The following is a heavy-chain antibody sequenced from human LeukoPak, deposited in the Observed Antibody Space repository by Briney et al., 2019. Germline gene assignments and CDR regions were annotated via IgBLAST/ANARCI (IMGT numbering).Heavy chain of an antibody. D-gene: IGHD1-14*01. CDR1: GFTVSSNY. CDR2: IYSGGST. J-gene: IGHJ4*02. V-gene: IGHV3-53*01. CDR3: ARVGLNNRGFDY. Sequence: GGSLRLSCAASGFTVSSNYMSWVRQAPGKGLEWVSVIYSGGSTYYADSVKGRFTISRDNSKNTLYLQMNSLRAEDTAVYYCARVGLNNRGFDYWGQGTLVTVSS.